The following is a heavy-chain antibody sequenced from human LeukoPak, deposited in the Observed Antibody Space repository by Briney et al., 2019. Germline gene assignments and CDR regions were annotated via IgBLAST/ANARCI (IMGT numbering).Heavy chain of an antibody. J-gene: IGHJ4*02. CDR3: ARVNDYSNYVPDY. Sequence: GASVKVSCKASGYIFINYGISWVRQAPGQELEWMGRISAYSGNTDYAQNLQGRVTMTTDTSTTTAYMELRSLTSDDTAVYYCARVNDYSNYVPDYWGQGTLVTVSS. CDR2: ISAYSGNT. CDR1: GYIFINYG. V-gene: IGHV1-18*01. D-gene: IGHD4-11*01.